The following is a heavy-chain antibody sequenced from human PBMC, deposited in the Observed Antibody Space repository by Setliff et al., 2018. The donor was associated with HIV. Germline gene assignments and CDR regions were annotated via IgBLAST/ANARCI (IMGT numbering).Heavy chain of an antibody. D-gene: IGHD6-13*01. Sequence: SETLSLTCTVSDDSFSTSDYWWAWVRQPPGKGLEWIGSIYHDGRTYYSPSLKSRVTISVDTSKNRFSLKLSSVTAADAAVYYCTGPAMAAAGPLEYYYYYGMDVWGQGTTVTVSS. V-gene: IGHV4-39*01. CDR3: TGPAMAAAGPLEYYYYYGMDV. J-gene: IGHJ6*02. CDR2: IYHDGRT. CDR1: DDSFSTSDYW.